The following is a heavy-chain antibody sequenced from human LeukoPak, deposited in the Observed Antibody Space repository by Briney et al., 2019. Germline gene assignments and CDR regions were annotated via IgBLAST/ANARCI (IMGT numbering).Heavy chain of an antibody. V-gene: IGHV4-34*01. CDR2: INHSGST. CDR1: GGSFSGYY. CDR3: ARGGYDFWSGYYPTLPFDY. D-gene: IGHD3-3*01. Sequence: SETLSLTCAVYGGSFSGYYWSWIRQPPGKGLEWIGEINHSGSTNYNPSLKSRVTISVDTSKNQFSLKLSSVTAADTAVYYCARGGYDFWSGYYPTLPFDYWGQGTLVTVSS. J-gene: IGHJ4*02.